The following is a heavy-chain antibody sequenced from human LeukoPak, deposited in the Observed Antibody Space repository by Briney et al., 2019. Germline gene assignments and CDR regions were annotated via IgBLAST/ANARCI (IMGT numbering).Heavy chain of an antibody. J-gene: IGHJ4*02. CDR3: AKAGLTGTRLNYFDY. V-gene: IGHV3-48*03. CDR1: GFTFSSYE. D-gene: IGHD1-20*01. CDR2: ISSSGSTI. Sequence: GGSLRLSCAASGFTFSSYEMNWVRQAPGKGLEWVSYISSSGSTIYYADSVKGRFTISRDNAKNSLYLQMNSLRAEDTAVYYCAKAGLTGTRLNYFDYWGQGTLVTVSS.